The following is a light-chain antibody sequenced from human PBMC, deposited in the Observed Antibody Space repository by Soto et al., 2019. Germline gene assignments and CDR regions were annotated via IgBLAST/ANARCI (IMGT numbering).Light chain of an antibody. CDR1: QSVSSSY. V-gene: IGKV3-20*01. CDR2: GAS. CDR3: QQYGSSPPIT. J-gene: IGKJ5*01. Sequence: EIVLTQSPGTLSLSPGERATLSCRASQSVSSSYLAWYQQKPGQAPRLLIYGASSRATGIPDRFSGSGSGTAFTLTISRLEPEDFAVDYCQQYGSSPPITFGQGTRLEIK.